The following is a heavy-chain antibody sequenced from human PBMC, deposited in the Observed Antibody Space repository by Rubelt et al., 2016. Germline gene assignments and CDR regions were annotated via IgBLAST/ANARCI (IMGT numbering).Heavy chain of an antibody. V-gene: IGHV3-11*05. J-gene: IGHJ4*02. CDR2: ITSSGTYA. CDR1: GFTFSDSY. Sequence: GGGLVKPGGSLRLSCAASGFTFSDSYMTWIRQAPGKGLEWVAYITSSGTYANYADSVKGRFTISRDNAKNSLSLQMNSLRVEDTGVYYCARAAYSSSSSYFDYWGQGTLVTVSS. CDR3: ARAAYSSSSSYFDY. D-gene: IGHD6-13*01.